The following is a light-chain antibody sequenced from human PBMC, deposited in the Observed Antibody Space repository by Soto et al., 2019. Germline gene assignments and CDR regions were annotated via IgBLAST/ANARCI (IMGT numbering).Light chain of an antibody. CDR2: DVY. J-gene: IGLJ2*01. CDR3: CSHPYTNTHVV. V-gene: IGLV2-14*03. CDR1: SSDVGFYDF. Sequence: QSALTQPASVSGSPGQSITISCTGSSSDVGFYDFVSWYQQHPGKAPRLIIYDVYSRPSGVSNRFSGSKSGNTASLTISGLQTEDEADYYCCSHPYTNTHVVFGGGTKLTVL.